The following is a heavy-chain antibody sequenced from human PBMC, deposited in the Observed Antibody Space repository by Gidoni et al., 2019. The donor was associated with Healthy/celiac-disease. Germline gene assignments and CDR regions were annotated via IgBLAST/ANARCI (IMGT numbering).Heavy chain of an antibody. CDR1: GGTFSSYA. J-gene: IGHJ6*03. CDR2: IIPIFGTA. D-gene: IGHD2-15*01. Sequence: QVQLVQSGAEVKKPGSSVKVSCKASGGTFSSYAIRWGRQAPGQGLEWMGGIIPIFGTANYAQKFQGRVTITEDKSTSTAYMELSSLRSEDTAVYYCARVDCSGGSCYSLRDYYYYMDVWGKGTTVTVSS. CDR3: ARVDCSGGSCYSLRDYYYYMDV. V-gene: IGHV1-69*06.